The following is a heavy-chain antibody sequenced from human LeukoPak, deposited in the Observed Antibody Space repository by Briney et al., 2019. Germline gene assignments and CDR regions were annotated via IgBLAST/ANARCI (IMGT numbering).Heavy chain of an antibody. CDR2: ISGSGGST. CDR3: AKVREYYDILTGYPYFDY. J-gene: IGHJ4*02. CDR1: GFTFSSYA. D-gene: IGHD3-9*01. V-gene: IGHV3-23*01. Sequence: GGSLRLSCAASGFTFSSYAMSWVRQAPGKGLEWVSAISGSGGSTYCADSVKGRFTISRDNSKNTLYLQMNSLRAEDTAVYYCAKVREYYDILTGYPYFDYWGQGTLVTVSS.